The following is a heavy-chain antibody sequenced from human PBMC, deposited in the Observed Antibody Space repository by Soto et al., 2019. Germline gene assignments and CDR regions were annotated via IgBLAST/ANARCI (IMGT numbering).Heavy chain of an antibody. Sequence: QVQLMQSGVQVKRPESSVKVSCVASGGTFGTYGISWVRQAPGQGLEWMGGIMPIFGTSNYAHKFQGRVSMTADTSRSTAYMELSSLRSDDTAVYYCAARVVETPVVASDYWGQGSLVIVSS. D-gene: IGHD2-21*02. V-gene: IGHV1-69*14. J-gene: IGHJ4*02. CDR1: GGTFGTYG. CDR2: IMPIFGTS. CDR3: AARVVETPVVASDY.